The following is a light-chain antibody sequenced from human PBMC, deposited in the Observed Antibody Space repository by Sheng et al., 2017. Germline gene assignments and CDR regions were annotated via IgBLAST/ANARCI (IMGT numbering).Light chain of an antibody. CDR1: QSVSSY. CDR3: QQYDEWPLT. V-gene: IGKV3-15*01. CDR2: GAS. Sequence: IVLTQSPATLSLSPGERATLSCRASQSVSSYLAWYQQKPGQAPRLLIYGASSRATGLPARLSGSGSATDFTLTISSLQSEDFAVYYCQQYDEWPLTFGEGPRWRSN. J-gene: IGKJ4*01.